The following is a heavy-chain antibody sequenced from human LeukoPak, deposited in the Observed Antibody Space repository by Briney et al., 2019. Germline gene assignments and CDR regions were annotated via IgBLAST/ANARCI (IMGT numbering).Heavy chain of an antibody. CDR3: AKGSSGWSFDY. D-gene: IGHD6-19*01. CDR1: GFIFRSYD. J-gene: IGHJ4*02. Sequence: GGSLRLSCAASGFIFRSYDMHWVRQAPGKGLEWVAFIRNDGRSKYYADSVKGRFAFSRDNSKNTLYLQMNSLSAEDTAVYYCAKGSSGWSFDYWGQGILVTVSS. V-gene: IGHV3-30*02. CDR2: IRNDGRSK.